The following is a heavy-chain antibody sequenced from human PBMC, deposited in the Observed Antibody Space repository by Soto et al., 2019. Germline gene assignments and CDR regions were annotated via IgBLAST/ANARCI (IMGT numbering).Heavy chain of an antibody. D-gene: IGHD3-22*01. CDR3: AKDQSITMIVVVPLDDAFDI. CDR2: ISGSGGST. CDR1: GFTFSSYA. V-gene: IGHV3-23*01. Sequence: PGGSLRLSCAASGFTFSSYAMSWVRQAPGKGLEWVSAISGSGGSTYYADSVKGRFTISRDNSKNTLYLQMNSLRAEDTAVYYCAKDQSITMIVVVPLDDAFDIWGQGTMVTVSS. J-gene: IGHJ3*02.